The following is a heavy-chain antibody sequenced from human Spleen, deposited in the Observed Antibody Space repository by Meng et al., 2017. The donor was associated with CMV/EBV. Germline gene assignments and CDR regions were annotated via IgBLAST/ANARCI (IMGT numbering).Heavy chain of an antibody. CDR2: ISYDGSNK. D-gene: IGHD2-2*01. CDR1: EFTFSNYP. V-gene: IGHV3-30*09. CDR3: ARSPHIGIVPGARYHFGLDG. Sequence: GGSLRLSCTASEFTFSNYPMHWVRQAPGGGLEWVAIISYDGSNKEYADSVKGRFAISRDNSRNTLYLQMNALRAADTAVYYCARSPHIGIVPGARYHFGLDGWGQGTTVTVSS. J-gene: IGHJ6*02.